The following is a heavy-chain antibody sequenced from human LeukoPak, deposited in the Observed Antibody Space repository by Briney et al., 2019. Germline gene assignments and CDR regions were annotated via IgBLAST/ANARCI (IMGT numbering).Heavy chain of an antibody. CDR1: GYSFTTYW. J-gene: IGHJ4*01. CDR3: ARRVVGPTATVDY. V-gene: IGHV5-51*01. CDR2: IYPGDSDT. Sequence: GESLKISCKGSGYSFTTYWIGWVRQLPGKGLEWMGIIYPGDSDTRYNPSFQGQVTISADKSISTAYLQWSSLKASDTAMYYCARRVVGPTATVDYWGHGTLVTVSS. D-gene: IGHD1-26*01.